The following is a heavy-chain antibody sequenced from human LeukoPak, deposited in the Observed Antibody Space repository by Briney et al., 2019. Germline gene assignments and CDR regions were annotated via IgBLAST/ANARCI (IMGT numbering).Heavy chain of an antibody. CDR3: AGRYGAGAFDI. V-gene: IGHV1-69*13. D-gene: IGHD5-18*01. Sequence: ASVKVSCKASGYTFTGYYMHWVRQAPGQGLEWMGGIIPIFGTANYAQKFQGRVTITADESTSTAYMELSSLRSEDTAVYYCAGRYGAGAFDIWGQGTMVTVSS. J-gene: IGHJ3*02. CDR2: IIPIFGTA. CDR1: GYTFTGYY.